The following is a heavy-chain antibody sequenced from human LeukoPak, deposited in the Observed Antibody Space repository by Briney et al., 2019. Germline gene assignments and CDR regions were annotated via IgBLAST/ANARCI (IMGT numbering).Heavy chain of an antibody. CDR3: AKNSHDYGGNMDY. J-gene: IGHJ4*02. Sequence: GGSLRLSCAASGFIFSIYGMSWVRQAPGKGLEWVSAIRSSGGSANYADSVKGRFTISRDNSRNTLYLQMDSLRAEDTAVYYCAKNSHDYGGNMDYWGQGTLVTVS. D-gene: IGHD4-23*01. V-gene: IGHV3-23*01. CDR2: IRSSGGSA. CDR1: GFIFSIYG.